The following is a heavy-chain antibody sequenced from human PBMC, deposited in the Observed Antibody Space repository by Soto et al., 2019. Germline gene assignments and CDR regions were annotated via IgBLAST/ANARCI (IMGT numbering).Heavy chain of an antibody. CDR3: ARGGTIYDILTGPPNAGYDMAV. CDR2: INHSGST. V-gene: IGHV4-34*01. J-gene: IGHJ6*03. D-gene: IGHD3-9*01. Sequence: GKGLEWIGEINHSGSTNYNPSLKSRVTISVDTSKNPFSLKLSSVTAADTAVYYCARGGTIYDILTGPPNAGYDMAVWGNGTTVPVSS.